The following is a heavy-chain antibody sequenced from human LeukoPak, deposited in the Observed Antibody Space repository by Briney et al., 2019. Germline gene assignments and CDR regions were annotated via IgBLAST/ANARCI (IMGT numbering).Heavy chain of an antibody. J-gene: IGHJ4*02. D-gene: IGHD3-10*01. CDR1: GFTFSSYA. V-gene: IGHV3-30*04. CDR2: ISYDGSNK. Sequence: GRSLRLSCAASGFTFSSYAMDWVRQAPGKGLEWVAVISYDGSNKYYADSVKGRFTISRDNSKNTLYLQMNSLRAEDTAVYYCARVGVQVFYYFDYWGQGTLVTVSS. CDR3: ARVGVQVFYYFDY.